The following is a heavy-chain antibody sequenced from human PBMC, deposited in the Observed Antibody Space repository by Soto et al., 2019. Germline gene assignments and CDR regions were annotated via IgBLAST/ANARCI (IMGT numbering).Heavy chain of an antibody. V-gene: IGHV4-39*07. D-gene: IGHD2-21*01. J-gene: IGHJ5*02. CDR2: IYYSGST. CDR3: ARGSIFPYRFDP. Sequence: SETLSLTCTVSGDSISSSSYYWGWIRQPPGKGLEWIGSIYYSGSTYYNPSLKSRVTISVDTSKNQFFLTLSSVTAADTAVYYCARGSIFPYRFDPWGQGTLVTVSS. CDR1: GDSISSSSYY.